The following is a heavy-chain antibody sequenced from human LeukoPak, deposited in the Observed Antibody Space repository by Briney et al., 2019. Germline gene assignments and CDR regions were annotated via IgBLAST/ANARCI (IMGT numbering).Heavy chain of an antibody. CDR3: ARDGAYSSGWYGGFYYYYYMDV. CDR2: INPNSGGT. Sequence: ASVKVSCKASGYTFTGYYMHWVRQAPGQGLEWMGWINPNSGGTNYAQKFQGRVTMTRDTSISTAYMELSRLRSDDTAVYYCARDGAYSSGWYGGFYYYYYMDVWGKGTTVTVSS. V-gene: IGHV1-2*02. CDR1: GYTFTGYY. J-gene: IGHJ6*03. D-gene: IGHD6-19*01.